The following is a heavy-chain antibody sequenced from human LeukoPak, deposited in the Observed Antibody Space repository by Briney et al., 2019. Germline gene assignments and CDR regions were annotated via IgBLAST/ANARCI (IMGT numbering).Heavy chain of an antibody. D-gene: IGHD3-10*01. V-gene: IGHV4-31*03. CDR2: IYYDAGA. CDR3: ARGRMVRGVNYYYYGMDV. CDR1: GASVSATNHY. J-gene: IGHJ6*02. Sequence: SQTLSLTCTVSGASVSATNHYWSWLRQHPGQGPEWIAYIYYDAGAYYNPSLESRVTISLDSSANQFSLGLSSVTAADTAVYYCARGRMVRGVNYYYYGMDVWGQGTTVTVSS.